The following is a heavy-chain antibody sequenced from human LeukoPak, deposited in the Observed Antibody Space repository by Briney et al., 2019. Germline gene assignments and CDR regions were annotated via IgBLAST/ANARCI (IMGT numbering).Heavy chain of an antibody. V-gene: IGHV3-23*01. Sequence: ELVAIITATGDTAYSADSVKGRFTISRDNSKNTLYLQMNSLRAEDTAVYYCAKDLSIVGDIWGQGTMVTVSS. J-gene: IGHJ3*02. CDR3: AKDLSIVGDI. D-gene: IGHD1-26*01. CDR2: ITATGDTA.